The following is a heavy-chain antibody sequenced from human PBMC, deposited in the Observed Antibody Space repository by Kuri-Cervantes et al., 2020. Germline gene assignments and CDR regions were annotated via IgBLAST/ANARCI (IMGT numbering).Heavy chain of an antibody. Sequence: GESLKISCAASGFTFSTYAINWVRQAPGKGLEWVSGISGSGDRIYYADSVKGRFTISRDNSKNTVSLQMNSLRVEDAALYYCARAPGYSSGWSYWGQGTLVTVSS. J-gene: IGHJ4*02. D-gene: IGHD6-19*01. CDR2: ISGSGDRI. CDR3: ARAPGYSSGWSY. CDR1: GFTFSTYA. V-gene: IGHV3-23*01.